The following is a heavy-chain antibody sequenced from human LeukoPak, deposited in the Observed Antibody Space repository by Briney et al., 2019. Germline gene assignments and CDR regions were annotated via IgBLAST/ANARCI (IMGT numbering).Heavy chain of an antibody. J-gene: IGHJ5*02. D-gene: IGHD1-7*01. Sequence: GGSLRLSCAASGFTFSSYAMHWVRQAPGKGLEWVAVISYDGSNKYYADSVKGRFTISRDNSKNTLYLQMNRLRAEDTAVYYCARETNKLGSQYFYPWGQGTLVTVSS. V-gene: IGHV3-30*04. CDR1: GFTFSSYA. CDR3: ARETNKLGSQYFYP. CDR2: ISYDGSNK.